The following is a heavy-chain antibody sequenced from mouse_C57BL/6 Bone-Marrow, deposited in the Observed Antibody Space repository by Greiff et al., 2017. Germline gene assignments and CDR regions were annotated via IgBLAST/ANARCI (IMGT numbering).Heavy chain of an antibody. J-gene: IGHJ3*01. CDR2: IDPSDSYT. CDR3: ERATWFAY. V-gene: IGHV1-69*01. Sequence: QVQLQQPGAELVMPGASVKLSCKASGYTFTSYWMHWVKQRPGQGLEWIGDIDPSDSYTNYNQKFKGKSTLTVDKSSSTAYMQLSSLASEDSAVXYCERATWFAYWGQGTLVTVSA. CDR1: GYTFTSYW.